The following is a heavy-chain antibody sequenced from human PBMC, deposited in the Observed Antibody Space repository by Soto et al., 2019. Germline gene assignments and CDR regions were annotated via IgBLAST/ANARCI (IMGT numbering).Heavy chain of an antibody. V-gene: IGHV5-51*01. D-gene: IGHD3-22*01. CDR1: GYSFTSYW. Sequence: GESLKISCKGSGYSFTSYWIGWVRQMPGKGLEWMGIIYPGDSDTRYSPSFQGQVTISADKSISTAYVQWSSLKASDTAMYYCARRDHSSGYYQNWFDRWGQGTLVTVSS. CDR2: IYPGDSDT. J-gene: IGHJ5*02. CDR3: ARRDHSSGYYQNWFDR.